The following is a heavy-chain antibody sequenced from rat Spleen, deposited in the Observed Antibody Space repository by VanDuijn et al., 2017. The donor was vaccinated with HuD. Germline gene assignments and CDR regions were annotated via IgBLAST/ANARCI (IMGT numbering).Heavy chain of an antibody. J-gene: IGHJ2*01. Sequence: EVQLVESDGGLVQPGRSLKLSCAASGFTFSDYYMAWVRQAPTKGLEWVASISYEGSSTYYGDSVKGRFTISRDNAENTVYLQMNSLRSEDTATYYCAKDATVVSYFDYWGQGVMVTVSS. CDR2: ISYEGSST. V-gene: IGHV5-22*01. CDR1: GFTFSDYY. CDR3: AKDATVVSYFDY. D-gene: IGHD1-1*01.